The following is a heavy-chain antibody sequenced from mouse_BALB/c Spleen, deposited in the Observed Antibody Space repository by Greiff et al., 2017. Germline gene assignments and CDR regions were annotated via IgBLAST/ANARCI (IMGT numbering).Heavy chain of an antibody. CDR3: ARGVDYRGY. CDR2: IYPGSGNT. V-gene: IGHV1-77*01. Sequence: QVQLKQSGAELARPGASVKLSCKASGYTFTDYYINWVKQRTGQGLEWIGEIYPGSGNTYYNEKFKGKATLTADKSSSTAYMQLSSLTSEDSAVYFCARGVDYRGYWGQGTTLTVSS. D-gene: IGHD2-4*01. J-gene: IGHJ2*01. CDR1: GYTFTDYY.